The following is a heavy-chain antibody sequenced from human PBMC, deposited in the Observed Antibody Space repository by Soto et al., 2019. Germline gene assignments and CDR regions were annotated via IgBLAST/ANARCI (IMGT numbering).Heavy chain of an antibody. Sequence: SETLSLTCTVSGGSISSYYWSWIRQPPGKGLEWIGYIYYSGSTNYNPSLKSRVTISVDTSKNQFSLKLSSVTAADTAVYYCARSFSGDPWGVVNDYWGQGTLVTVSS. J-gene: IGHJ4*02. CDR2: IYYSGST. CDR1: GGSISSYY. D-gene: IGHD7-27*01. CDR3: ARSFSGDPWGVVNDY. V-gene: IGHV4-59*01.